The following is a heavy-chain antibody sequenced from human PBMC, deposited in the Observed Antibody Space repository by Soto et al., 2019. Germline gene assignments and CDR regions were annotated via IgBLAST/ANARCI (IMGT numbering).Heavy chain of an antibody. D-gene: IGHD2-15*01. V-gene: IGHV3-21*01. CDR2: INGTSDYI. J-gene: IGHJ6*02. CDR3: ARDHRYCSGSSCRPYYYYYGMDV. Sequence: GGSLRLSCAASGFTFSSYSMNWVRQAPGRGPEWVAAINGTSDYIYYADSVKGRFTISRDNAKTSLYIQMNSLRAEDTAVYYCARDHRYCSGSSCRPYYYYYGMDVWGQGTMVTVSS. CDR1: GFTFSSYS.